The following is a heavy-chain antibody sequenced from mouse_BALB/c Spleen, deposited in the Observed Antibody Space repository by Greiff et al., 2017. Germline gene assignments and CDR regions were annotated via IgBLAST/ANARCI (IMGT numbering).Heavy chain of an antibody. CDR3: ARDYYGSSYDWYFDV. Sequence: VQLQQSGAELVKPGASVTLSCTASGFNIKDTYMHWVKQRPEQGLEWSGRIDPANGNTKYDPKFQGKATITADTSSNTAYLQLSSLTSEDTAVYYCARDYYGSSYDWYFDVWGAGTTVTVSS. D-gene: IGHD1-1*01. CDR1: GFNIKDTY. CDR2: IDPANGNT. V-gene: IGHV14-3*02. J-gene: IGHJ1*01.